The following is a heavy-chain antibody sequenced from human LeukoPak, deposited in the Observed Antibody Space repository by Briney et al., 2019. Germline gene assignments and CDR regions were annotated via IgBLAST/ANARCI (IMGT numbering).Heavy chain of an antibody. CDR3: AKLTRGYFQH. J-gene: IGHJ1*01. V-gene: IGHV3-43D*03. CDR1: GFTFDDYA. CDR2: ISWDGGST. Sequence: GGSLRLSCAASGFTFDDYAMHWVRQAPGKGLEWVSLISWDGGSTYYADSVKGRFTISRDNGKNSLYLQMNSLRAEDTALYYCAKLTRGYFQHWGQGTLVTVSS.